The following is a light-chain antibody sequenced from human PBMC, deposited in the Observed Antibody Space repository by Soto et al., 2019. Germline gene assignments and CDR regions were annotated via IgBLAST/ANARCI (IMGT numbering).Light chain of an antibody. CDR2: DAS. Sequence: EIVMTQSPATLSVSPGERATLSCRASRSVSNKCAWYQQKPGQAPRLLIYDASTRATGIPARFSGSGSGTEFTLTISSLQSEDFAVYYCQQHNNWPPLTFGGGTKVEI. J-gene: IGKJ4*01. CDR1: RSVSNK. V-gene: IGKV3-15*01. CDR3: QQHNNWPPLT.